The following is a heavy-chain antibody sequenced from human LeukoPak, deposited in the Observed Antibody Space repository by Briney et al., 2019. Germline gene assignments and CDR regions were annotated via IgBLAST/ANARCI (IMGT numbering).Heavy chain of an antibody. D-gene: IGHD3-10*01. Sequence: SETLSLTCTVSGGSISSYYWSWIRQPPGKGLEWIGYIYYSGSTNYNPSLKSRVTISVDTSKNQFSLKLSSVTAADTAVYYCANLHARGSGRYIDYWGQGTLVTVSS. CDR1: GGSISSYY. CDR3: ANLHARGSGRYIDY. CDR2: IYYSGST. J-gene: IGHJ4*02. V-gene: IGHV4-59*08.